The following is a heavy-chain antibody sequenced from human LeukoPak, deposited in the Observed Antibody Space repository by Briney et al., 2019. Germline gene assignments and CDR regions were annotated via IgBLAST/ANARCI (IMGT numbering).Heavy chain of an antibody. J-gene: IGHJ6*03. CDR2: ISSSSSYI. CDR1: GFTFSSYS. CDR3: ARHTPSAAAGTQNMDV. D-gene: IGHD6-13*01. Sequence: GGSLRLSCAASGFTFSSYSMNWVRQAPGKGLEWVSSISSSSSYIYYADSVKGRFTISRDNAKNSLYLQMNSLRAEDTAVYYCARHTPSAAAGTQNMDVWGKGTTVTVSS. V-gene: IGHV3-21*01.